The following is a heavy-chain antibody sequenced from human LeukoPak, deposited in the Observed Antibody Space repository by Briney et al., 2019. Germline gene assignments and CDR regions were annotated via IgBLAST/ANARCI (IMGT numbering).Heavy chain of an antibody. CDR3: ARGYYGSGSYPLSGYYYYYGMDV. D-gene: IGHD3-10*01. CDR1: GGTFSSYA. V-gene: IGHV1-69*04. J-gene: IGHJ6*02. CDR2: IIPILGIA. Sequence: ASVKVSCKASGGTFSSYAISWVRQAPGQGLEWMGRIIPILGIANYAQKFQGRVTITADKSTSTAYMELGSLRSEDTAVYYCARGYYGSGSYPLSGYYYYYGMDVWGQGTTVTVSS.